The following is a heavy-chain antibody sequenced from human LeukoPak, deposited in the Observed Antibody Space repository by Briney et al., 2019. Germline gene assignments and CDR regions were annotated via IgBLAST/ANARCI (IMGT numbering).Heavy chain of an antibody. CDR3: ARGYCSSTSCAHGDY. J-gene: IGHJ4*02. Sequence: ASVKVSCKASGYTFTGYYMHWVRQAPGQGLEWMGWINPNSGGTNYAQKFQGRVIMTRNTSISTAYMELSSLRSEDTAVYYCARGYCSSTSCAHGDYWGQGTLVTVSS. D-gene: IGHD2-2*01. CDR2: INPNSGGT. V-gene: IGHV1-2*02. CDR1: GYTFTGYY.